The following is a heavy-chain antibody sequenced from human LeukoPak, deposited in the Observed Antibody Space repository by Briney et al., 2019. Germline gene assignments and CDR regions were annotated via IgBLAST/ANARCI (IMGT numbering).Heavy chain of an antibody. CDR3: ASEPGVGAADY. V-gene: IGHV3-23*01. CDR2: MSGTGGTS. Sequence: GGSLRLSCAASGFKFSDYAMNWVRQAPGKGLEWVSGMSGTGGTSYYADSAKGRFTISRDNSKSTLDLQMNSLRAEDTAVYYCASEPGVGAADYWGQGTLVTVSS. D-gene: IGHD1-26*01. CDR1: GFKFSDYA. J-gene: IGHJ4*02.